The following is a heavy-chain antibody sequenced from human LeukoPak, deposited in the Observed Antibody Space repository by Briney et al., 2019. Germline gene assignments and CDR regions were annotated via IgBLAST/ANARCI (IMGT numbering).Heavy chain of an antibody. J-gene: IGHJ4*02. CDR1: GFTFSSYW. D-gene: IGHD3-9*01. CDR2: INIDGSST. V-gene: IGHV3-74*01. Sequence: GGSLRLSCAASGFTFSSYWMHWVRHAPGKGLVWVSRINIDGSSTSYADSVKGRFTISRDNAKNTLYLQMNSLRAEDTAVYYCARGDEYYDILTGYRAPTDYWGQGTLVTVSS. CDR3: ARGDEYYDILTGYRAPTDY.